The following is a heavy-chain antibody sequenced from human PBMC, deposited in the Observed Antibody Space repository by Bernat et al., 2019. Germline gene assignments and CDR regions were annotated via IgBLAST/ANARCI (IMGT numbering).Heavy chain of an antibody. Sequence: QVQLVESGGGLVKPGGSLRLSCAASGFTFSDYYMSWFRQAPGKGLEWVSYIRGGSTYTSYADSVNGRFTMSRDNAKKSLFLQMNSLRAEDTAVYYCARALMSYYDRYDYWGQGTLVTVSS. J-gene: IGHJ4*02. CDR1: GFTFSDYY. CDR3: ARALMSYYDRYDY. CDR2: IRGGSTYT. D-gene: IGHD3-16*01. V-gene: IGHV3-11*05.